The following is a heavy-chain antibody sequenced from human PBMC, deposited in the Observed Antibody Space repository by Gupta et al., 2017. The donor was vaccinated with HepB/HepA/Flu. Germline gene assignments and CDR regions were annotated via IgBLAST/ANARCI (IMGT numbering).Heavy chain of an antibody. CDR2: GYRADDN. CDR3: AYRRPDKVNWDGGAFDF. CDR1: VG. J-gene: IGHJ3*01. V-gene: IGHV2-5*02. Sequence: VGVGWLRQPPGKALEWLGLGYRADDNRYNPSLKSRLTITKDTSKNQVVLTMTNMNPVDTATYDCAYRRPDKVNWDGGAFDFWGQGTMVTVSS. D-gene: IGHD1-1*01.